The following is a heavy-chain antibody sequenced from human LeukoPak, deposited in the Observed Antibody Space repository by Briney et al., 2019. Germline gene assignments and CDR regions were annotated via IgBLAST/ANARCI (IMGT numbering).Heavy chain of an antibody. CDR3: ATSIERSTWGSHALDF. CDR2: LSYDGSLK. V-gene: IGHV3-30*04. Sequence: PGGSLRPSCTGSGFTFSDPGMHWVRQAPGKGLGWVAILSYDGSLKYYADSVKGRFTIPRDNSKNTLYLQMSSLRVEDTAVYYCATSIERSTWGSHALDFWGQGTLVTVSS. CDR1: GFTFSDPG. J-gene: IGHJ4*02. D-gene: IGHD3-16*01.